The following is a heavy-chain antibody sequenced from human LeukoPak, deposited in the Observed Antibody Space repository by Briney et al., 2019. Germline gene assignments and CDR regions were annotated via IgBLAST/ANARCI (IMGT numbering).Heavy chain of an antibody. J-gene: IGHJ4*02. CDR1: GGTFSSYA. Sequence: SVKVSCKASGGTFSSYAISWVRQAPGQGLEWMGGIIPIFGTANYAQKFQGKVTITADKSTSTAYMELSSLRSEDTAVYYCARALIAVAGTGEYFDYWGQGTLVTVSS. D-gene: IGHD6-19*01. V-gene: IGHV1-69*06. CDR2: IIPIFGTA. CDR3: ARALIAVAGTGEYFDY.